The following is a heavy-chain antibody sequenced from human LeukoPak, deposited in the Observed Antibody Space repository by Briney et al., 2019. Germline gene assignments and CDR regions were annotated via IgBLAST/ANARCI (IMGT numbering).Heavy chain of an antibody. CDR2: ISYDGSNK. CDR1: GFTFSSYG. V-gene: IGHV3-30*18. Sequence: PGGSLRLSCAASGFTFSSYGMHWVRQAPGKGLEWVAVISYDGSNKYYADSVKGRFTISRDNSKNTLYLQMNSLRAEDTAVYYCAKGSYEKVGALDYWGQGTLVTVSS. J-gene: IGHJ4*02. CDR3: AKGSYEKVGALDY. D-gene: IGHD1-26*01.